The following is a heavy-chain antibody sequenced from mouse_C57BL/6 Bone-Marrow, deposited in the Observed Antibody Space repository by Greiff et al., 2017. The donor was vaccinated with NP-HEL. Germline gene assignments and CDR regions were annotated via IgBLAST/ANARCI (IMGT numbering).Heavy chain of an antibody. CDR2: IDPSDSYT. J-gene: IGHJ2*01. Sequence: QVQLQQPGAELVKPGASVKLSCKASGYTFTSYWMQWVKQRPGQGLEWIGEIDPSDSYTNYTQKFKGKATLTVDTSSSTDYMQLSSLTSEDYAVYYCARWLHLFDYWGQGTTLTVSS. CDR3: ARWLHLFDY. V-gene: IGHV1-50*01. D-gene: IGHD2-2*01. CDR1: GYTFTSYW.